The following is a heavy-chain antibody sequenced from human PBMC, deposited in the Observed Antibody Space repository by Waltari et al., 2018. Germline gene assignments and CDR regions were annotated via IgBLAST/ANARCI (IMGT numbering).Heavy chain of an antibody. CDR2: IIHTGST. CDR1: GGSISSSSSN. V-gene: IGHV4-39*07. D-gene: IGHD5-12*01. CDR3: ARLGVATMSYYYYMVV. J-gene: IGHJ6*03. Sequence: QLQLQESGPGLVKTSETLSLTCTVSGGSISSSSSNWGWIRQPPGKGVEWIRVIIHTGSTNYNPTLRIRVTMSLAPSKHQFSLMLSSVTAADTAVYYCARLGVATMSYYYYMVVLGSGTTVTVSS.